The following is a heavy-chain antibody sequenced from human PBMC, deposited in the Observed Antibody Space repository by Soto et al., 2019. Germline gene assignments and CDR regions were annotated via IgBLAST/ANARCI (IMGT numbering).Heavy chain of an antibody. CDR1: GDSISSRSYY. J-gene: IGHJ4*02. Sequence: SETLSLTCTVTGDSISSRSYYWGWIRQPPGKGLEWIGSIYYSGSTYNNPSLRSRVSMSIDTSKDQFSLKLKSVTAADTALYFCARQRTSVVTQVYFDVWGPGSLVIVSS. V-gene: IGHV4-39*01. CDR2: IYYSGST. D-gene: IGHD2-21*02. CDR3: ARQRTSVVTQVYFDV.